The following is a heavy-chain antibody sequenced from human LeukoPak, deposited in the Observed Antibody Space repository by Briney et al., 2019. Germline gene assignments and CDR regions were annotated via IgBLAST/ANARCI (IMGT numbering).Heavy chain of an antibody. CDR3: AKEVPREDYYDSSGPFDY. V-gene: IGHV3-23*01. CDR1: GFTFSSYA. CDR2: ISGSGGST. J-gene: IGHJ4*02. D-gene: IGHD3-22*01. Sequence: GGSLRLSCAASGFTFSSYAMSWVRQAPGKGLEWVSAISGSGGSTYYADSVKGRFTISRDNSKNTLYLQMNSLRAEDTAVYYCAKEVPREDYYDSSGPFDYWGQGTLVTVSS.